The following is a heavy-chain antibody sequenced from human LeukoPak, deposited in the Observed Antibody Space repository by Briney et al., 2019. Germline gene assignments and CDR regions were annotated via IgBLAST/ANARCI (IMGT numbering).Heavy chain of an antibody. CDR1: GCTFTSYG. CDR3: ARDGWLRLTKLWDY. Sequence: GASVKVSCKASGCTFTSYGISWVRQAPGQGLEWMGWISAYNGNTNYAQKLQGRVTMTTDTSTSTAYMELRSLRSDDTAVYYCARDGWLRLTKLWDYWGQGTLVTISS. CDR2: ISAYNGNT. J-gene: IGHJ4*02. V-gene: IGHV1-18*01. D-gene: IGHD5-12*01.